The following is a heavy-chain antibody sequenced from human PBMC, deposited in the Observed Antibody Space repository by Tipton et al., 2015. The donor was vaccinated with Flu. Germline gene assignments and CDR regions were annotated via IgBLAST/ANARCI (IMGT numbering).Heavy chain of an antibody. J-gene: IGHJ4*02. V-gene: IGHV5-51*01. CDR2: IYPGDSDT. CDR1: GYSFTSYW. Sequence: QSGAEVKKPGESLKISCKGSGYSFTSYWIGWVRQMPGKGLEWMGIIYPGDSDTRYSPSFQGQVTISADKSISTAYLQWSSLKASDTAMYYCARVNRNVLPSLEGLYYFDYWGQGTLVTVSS. CDR3: ARVNRNVLPSLEGLYYFDY. D-gene: IGHD3-3*01.